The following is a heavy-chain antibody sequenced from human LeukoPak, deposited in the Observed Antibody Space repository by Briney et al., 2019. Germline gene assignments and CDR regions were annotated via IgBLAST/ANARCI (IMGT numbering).Heavy chain of an antibody. CDR1: GFTVSSNY. D-gene: IGHD5-24*01. CDR3: ARQDRDPYFDY. CDR2: IYSGGST. J-gene: IGHJ4*02. V-gene: IGHV3-66*04. Sequence: GGSLRLSCAASGFTVSSNYMSWVRQAPGKGLEWVSVIYSGGSTYYADSVKGRFTISRDNSKNTLYLQMNSLRADDTAVYYCARQDRDPYFDYWGLGTLVTVSS.